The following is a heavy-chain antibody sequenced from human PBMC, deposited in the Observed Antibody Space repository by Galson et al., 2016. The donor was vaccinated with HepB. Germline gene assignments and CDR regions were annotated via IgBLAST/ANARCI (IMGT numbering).Heavy chain of an antibody. Sequence: SLRLSCAASGFSFSHAWMTWVRQAPGKGLEWVGRIKRKTDGGTTNYAAPVKGRFTISRDDSKNMLFLQMNSLTTEDTAVYYCTTDRLGWAPAGVGEFFDYWGQGTLVTVSS. CDR1: GFSFSHAW. J-gene: IGHJ4*02. D-gene: IGHD3-10*01. V-gene: IGHV3-15*06. CDR3: TTDRLGWAPAGVGEFFDY. CDR2: IKRKTDGGTT.